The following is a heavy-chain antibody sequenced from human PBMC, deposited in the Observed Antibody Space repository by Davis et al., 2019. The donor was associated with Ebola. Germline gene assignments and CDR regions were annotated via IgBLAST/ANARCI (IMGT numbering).Heavy chain of an antibody. J-gene: IGHJ6*02. Sequence: AASVKVSCKASGYTFTSYDITWVRQATGQGLEWMGWMNPNSGNTGYAQKFQGRVTITADKSTSTVYMELNRLRFEDTAVYYCAHSKEDILVLSGRMDNYGMDVWGQGTTVTVS. CDR1: GYTFTSYD. D-gene: IGHD2-2*01. CDR3: AHSKEDILVLSGRMDNYGMDV. V-gene: IGHV1-8*01. CDR2: MNPNSGNT.